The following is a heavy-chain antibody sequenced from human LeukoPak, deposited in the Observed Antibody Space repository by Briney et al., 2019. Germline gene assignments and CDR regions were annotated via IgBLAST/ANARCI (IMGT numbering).Heavy chain of an antibody. J-gene: IGHJ3*02. CDR2: FDPEDGET. CDR1: GYTLTELS. Sequence: ASVKDSCKVSGYTLTELSMHWVRQAPGKGLEWMGGFDPEDGETIYAQKFQGRVTMTEDTSTDTAYMELSSLRSEDTAVYYCATAVPGSGSDAFDIWGQGTMVTVSS. V-gene: IGHV1-24*01. CDR3: ATAVPGSGSDAFDI. D-gene: IGHD3-10*01.